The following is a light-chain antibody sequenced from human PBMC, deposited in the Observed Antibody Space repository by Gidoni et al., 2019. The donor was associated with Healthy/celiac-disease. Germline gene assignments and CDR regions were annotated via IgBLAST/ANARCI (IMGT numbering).Light chain of an antibody. V-gene: IGKV3-20*01. CDR3: QQYGSSPHT. J-gene: IGKJ2*01. CDR1: QSVSSSY. CDR2: GAS. Sequence: EIVLTQSPGTLSLSPGERATLSCRASQSVSSSYLAWYQQKPGQAPRLLIYGASSRATGIPDRFSGSGSGTDFTLTISRLEPEDFAVYYCQQYGSSPHTFXHXTKLEIK.